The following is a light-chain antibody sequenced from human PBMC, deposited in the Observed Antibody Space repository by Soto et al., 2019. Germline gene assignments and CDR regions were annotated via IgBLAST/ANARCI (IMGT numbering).Light chain of an antibody. CDR1: TGAVTSDYY. J-gene: IGLJ2*01. CDR2: RTS. Sequence: QAVVTQEPSLTVSPGGTVTLTCALTTGAVTSDYYPNWFQRKPGQALRTLIYRTSNKHSWTPARFSGSLLGGKAALTLSGLQPEDDADFYCVLLHGGAWVFGGGTKVTVL. CDR3: VLLHGGAWV. V-gene: IGLV7-43*01.